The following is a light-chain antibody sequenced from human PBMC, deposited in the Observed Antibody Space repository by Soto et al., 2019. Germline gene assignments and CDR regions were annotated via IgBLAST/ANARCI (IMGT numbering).Light chain of an antibody. J-gene: IGKJ1*01. CDR2: WAS. CDR3: QQYYTNSWS. CDR1: HSVLYSPNNKNY. Sequence: DIGMAQSPDSLAVSLGEGATINCKSSHSVLYSPNNKNYLAWYQHKPGQPPKXXIYWASIRESGVPDRFSGSGSGTDFNLTISSLQSEDVAVYYCQQYYTNSWSFGQGTKVDIK. V-gene: IGKV4-1*01.